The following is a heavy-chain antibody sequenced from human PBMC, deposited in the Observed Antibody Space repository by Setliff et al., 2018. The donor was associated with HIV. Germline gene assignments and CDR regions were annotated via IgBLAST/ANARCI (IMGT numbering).Heavy chain of an antibody. Sequence: SETLSLTCTVSGGSISSHYWSWIRQPPGKGLEWIGYIYYSGSTNYNPSLKSRVTLSVDTSENQYSLKLTSLIAADTAVYYCARSLAYCSGGGCSSGNYYYMDVWGKGTTVTVSS. CDR2: IYYSGST. J-gene: IGHJ6*03. CDR1: GGSISSHY. CDR3: ARSLAYCSGGGCSSGNYYYMDV. V-gene: IGHV4-59*08. D-gene: IGHD2-15*01.